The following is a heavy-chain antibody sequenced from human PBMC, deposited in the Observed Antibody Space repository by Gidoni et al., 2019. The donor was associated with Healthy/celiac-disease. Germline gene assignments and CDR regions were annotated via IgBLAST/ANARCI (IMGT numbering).Heavy chain of an antibody. Sequence: QVQLVQSGAEVKTPGASVKVSCKASAYTFTSYDINWVRQATGQGLEWMGWMNPNSGNTGYAQKSQGRVTMTRNTSISTAYMELSSLRSEDTAVYYCARGSKLRFQGWFDPWGQGTLVTVSS. CDR3: ARGSKLRFQGWFDP. D-gene: IGHD3-3*01. CDR2: MNPNSGNT. V-gene: IGHV1-8*01. J-gene: IGHJ5*02. CDR1: AYTFTSYD.